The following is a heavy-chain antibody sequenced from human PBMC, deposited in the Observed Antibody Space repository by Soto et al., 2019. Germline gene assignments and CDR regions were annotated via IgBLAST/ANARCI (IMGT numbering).Heavy chain of an antibody. CDR3: TTHEEGAPWAGGFDS. CDR1: GFSFRTRA. D-gene: IGHD1-26*01. CDR2: IRPGGDST. Sequence: GGSLRLSCAASGFSFRTRAMSWVRQAPGKGLEWVASIRPGGDSTYYADSVKGRFAVSRDNSNVTLYLQMDSLRVEDTAIYYCTTHEEGAPWAGGFDSWGQGTLVIVSS. J-gene: IGHJ5*01. V-gene: IGHV3-23*01.